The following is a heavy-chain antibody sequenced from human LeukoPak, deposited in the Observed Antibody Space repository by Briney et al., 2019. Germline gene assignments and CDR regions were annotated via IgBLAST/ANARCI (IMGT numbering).Heavy chain of an antibody. CDR3: ARETKLAGADDAFDI. CDR1: GGTFSSYA. CDR2: IIPIFGTA. V-gene: IGHV1-69*05. Sequence: SVKVSCKASGGTFSSYAISWVRQAPGQGLEWMGRIIPIFGTANYAQKFQGRVTITTDESTSTAYMELSSLRSEDTAVYYCARETKLAGADDAFDIWGQGTMVTVSS. J-gene: IGHJ3*02. D-gene: IGHD6-6*01.